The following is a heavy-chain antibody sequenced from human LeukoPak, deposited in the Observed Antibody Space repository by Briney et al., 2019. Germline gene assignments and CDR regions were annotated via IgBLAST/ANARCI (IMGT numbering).Heavy chain of an antibody. D-gene: IGHD6-13*01. Sequence: SETLSLTCTASGGSISSGGYSWSWIRQPPGKGLEWIGYIYHSGSTYYNPSLKSRVTISVDRSKNQFSLKLSSVTAADTAVYYCARGGIAAAGTRAFDIWGQGTMVTVSS. V-gene: IGHV4-30-2*01. CDR3: ARGGIAAAGTRAFDI. CDR2: IYHSGST. J-gene: IGHJ3*02. CDR1: GGSISSGGYS.